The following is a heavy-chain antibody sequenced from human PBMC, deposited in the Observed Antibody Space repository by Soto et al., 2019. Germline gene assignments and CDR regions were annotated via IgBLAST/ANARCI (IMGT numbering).Heavy chain of an antibody. CDR3: AKLPPHDFWSGYPYFDY. Sequence: VQLLESGGGLVQPGGSLRLSCAASGFTFSSYAMSWVRQAPGKGLEWVSAISGSDGSTYYADSVKGRFTVSRDNSKNTLYLQMNSLRVEDTAVYYCAKLPPHDFWSGYPYFDYWGQGTLVTVSP. V-gene: IGHV3-23*01. CDR1: GFTFSSYA. J-gene: IGHJ4*02. D-gene: IGHD3-3*01. CDR2: ISGSDGST.